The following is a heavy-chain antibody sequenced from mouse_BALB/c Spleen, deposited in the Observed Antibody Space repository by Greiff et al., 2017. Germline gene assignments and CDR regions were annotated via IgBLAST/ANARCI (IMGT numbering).Heavy chain of an antibody. Sequence: EVQRVESGGGLVQPGGSRKLSCAASGFTFSSFGMHWVRQAPEKGLEWVAYISSGSSTIYYADTVKGRFTISRDNPKNTLFLQMTSLRSEDTAMYYCARDGNYSYYYAMDYWGQGTSVTVSS. CDR2: ISSGSSTI. J-gene: IGHJ4*01. CDR1: GFTFSSFG. CDR3: ARDGNYSYYYAMDY. V-gene: IGHV5-17*02. D-gene: IGHD2-1*01.